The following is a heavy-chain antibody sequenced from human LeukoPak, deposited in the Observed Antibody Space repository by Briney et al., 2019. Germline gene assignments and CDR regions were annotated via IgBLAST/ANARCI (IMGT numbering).Heavy chain of an antibody. CDR3: ARGVGDYGAYYFDY. D-gene: IGHD4-17*01. CDR2: ISVSGGST. Sequence: GGSLRLSCAASGFTVSSNYMSWVRQAPGKGLECVSAISVSGGSTYYADSVKGRFTISRDNSKNTLYLQMDSLRAEDTAVYYCARGVGDYGAYYFDYWGPGTLVTVSS. J-gene: IGHJ4*02. V-gene: IGHV3-23*01. CDR1: GFTVSSNY.